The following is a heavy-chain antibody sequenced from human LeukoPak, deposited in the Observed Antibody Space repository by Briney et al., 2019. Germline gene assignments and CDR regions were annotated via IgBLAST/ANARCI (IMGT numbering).Heavy chain of an antibody. CDR2: INPSGGST. D-gene: IGHD5-18*01. CDR3: ARASKVYSYGSDY. Sequence: EGSVKVSCKASGYTFTSYYMHWVRQTPGQGLEWMGIINPSGGSTSYAQKSQGRVTMTRDTSTSTVYMELSSLRSEDTAVYYCARASKVYSYGSDYWGQGTLVTVSS. V-gene: IGHV1-46*01. CDR1: GYTFTSYY. J-gene: IGHJ4*02.